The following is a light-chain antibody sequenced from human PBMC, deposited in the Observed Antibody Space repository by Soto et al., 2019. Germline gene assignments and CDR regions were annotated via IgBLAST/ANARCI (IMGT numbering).Light chain of an antibody. CDR2: QVS. CDR1: QSLVHGDGNTY. V-gene: IGKV2-24*01. CDR3: VQFAHFPRT. Sequence: DVVLTQTPLSSPVTLGQPASISCRSSQSLVHGDGNTYLSWCQQRPGQRPRLLIYQVSNRFSGVPDRVSGSGAGTDFSLKISRVEAEDVAVYYCVQFAHFPRTCGQGTKVEIK. J-gene: IGKJ1*01.